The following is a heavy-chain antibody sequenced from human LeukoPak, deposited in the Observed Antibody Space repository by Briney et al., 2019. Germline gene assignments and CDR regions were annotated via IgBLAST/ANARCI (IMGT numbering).Heavy chain of an antibody. Sequence: SETLSLTCTVSGGSISSSSYYWGWLRQPPGKGLEWVGSIDYSGSTYYNPSLKSRVTISVDTSKNQFSLKLSSVTAADTAVYYCARRYYYYSSGYQFDYWGQGTLVTVSS. CDR1: GGSISSSSYY. CDR3: ARRYYYYSSGYQFDY. D-gene: IGHD3-22*01. CDR2: IDYSGST. J-gene: IGHJ4*02. V-gene: IGHV4-39*01.